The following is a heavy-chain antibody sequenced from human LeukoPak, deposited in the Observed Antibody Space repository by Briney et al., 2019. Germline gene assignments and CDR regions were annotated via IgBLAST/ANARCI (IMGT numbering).Heavy chain of an antibody. J-gene: IGHJ4*02. V-gene: IGHV4-61*01. CDR1: GGSVSSGSYY. D-gene: IGHD3-3*01. CDR3: ARLGAGPTYYDFWSGYSSFYFDY. CDR2: IYYSGST. Sequence: SETLSLTCTVSGGSVSSGSYYWSWIRQPPGKGLEWIGYIYYSGSTNYNPSLKSRVTISVDTSKNQFSLKLSSVTAADTAVYYCARLGAGPTYYDFWSGYSSFYFDYWGQGTLVTVSS.